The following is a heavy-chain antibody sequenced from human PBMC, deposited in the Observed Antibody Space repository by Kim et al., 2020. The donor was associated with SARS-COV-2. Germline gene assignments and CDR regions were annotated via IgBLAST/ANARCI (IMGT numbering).Heavy chain of an antibody. D-gene: IGHD2-2*01. V-gene: IGHV1-69*04. CDR1: GGTFSSYA. J-gene: IGHJ6*02. CDR3: ARGGCSSTSCRRGGMDV. CDR2: IIPILGIA. Sequence: SVKVSCKASGGTFSSYAISWVRQAPGQGLEWMGRIIPILGIANYAQKFQGRVTITADKSTSTAYMELSSLRSEDTAVYYCARGGCSSTSCRRGGMDVWGQGTTVTVSS.